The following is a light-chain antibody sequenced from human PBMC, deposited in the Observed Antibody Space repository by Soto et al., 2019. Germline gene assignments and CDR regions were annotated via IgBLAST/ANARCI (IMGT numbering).Light chain of an antibody. CDR2: RTS. J-gene: IGKJ1*01. Sequence: DIQLTQSPSSLSASVGDRVTISCRASQSISNSLNWYQKKPGKAPNLLIFRTSGVHSGVPSRFSGSGSGTDFILTISSLQREDFATYYCQQSYSSSWTFGQGTKVEI. CDR1: QSISNS. CDR3: QQSYSSSWT. V-gene: IGKV1-39*01.